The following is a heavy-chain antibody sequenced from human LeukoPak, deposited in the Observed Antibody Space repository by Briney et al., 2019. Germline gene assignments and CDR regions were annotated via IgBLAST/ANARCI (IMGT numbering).Heavy chain of an antibody. D-gene: IGHD5-24*01. Sequence: GGSLRLSCAASGFTFDDYAMNWVRQVPGKGLAWDSHINTFGTAATYADSVKGRFTISRDNANNTLYLQMNSLRVEDTAVYYCVRDNAYKFDYWGQGTLVTVSS. CDR1: GFTFDDYA. J-gene: IGHJ4*02. CDR2: INTFGTAA. CDR3: VRDNAYKFDY. V-gene: IGHV3-74*01.